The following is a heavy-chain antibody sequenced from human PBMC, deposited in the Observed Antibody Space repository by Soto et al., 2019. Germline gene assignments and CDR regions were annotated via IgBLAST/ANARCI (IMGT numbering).Heavy chain of an antibody. D-gene: IGHD1-26*01. J-gene: IGHJ4*02. CDR1: GGSISSGGYS. V-gene: IGHV4-30-2*01. CDR3: VRGGSANYYGLFDY. Sequence: SQTLSLTCAVSGGSISSGGYSWSWIRQPPGKGLEWIGYIYHSGSTYYNPSLKSRVTISVDRSKNQFSLKLSSVTAADTAVYYCVRGGSANYYGLFDYWGEGTLVTVSS. CDR2: IYHSGST.